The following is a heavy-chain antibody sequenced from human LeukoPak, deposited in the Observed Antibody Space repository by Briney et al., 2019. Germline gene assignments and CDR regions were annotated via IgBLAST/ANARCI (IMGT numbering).Heavy chain of an antibody. Sequence: SETLSLTCTVSGGSISSSSYYCGWIRQPPGKGLEWIGTIYYSGSTYYSPSLKSRVTMSVDTSNNQFSLKLSSVTAADTALYYCSTSRGTSYYFDYWGLGTLVTVSS. CDR1: GGSISSSSYY. V-gene: IGHV4-39*01. CDR3: STSRGTSYYFDY. J-gene: IGHJ4*02. CDR2: IYYSGST. D-gene: IGHD1-26*01.